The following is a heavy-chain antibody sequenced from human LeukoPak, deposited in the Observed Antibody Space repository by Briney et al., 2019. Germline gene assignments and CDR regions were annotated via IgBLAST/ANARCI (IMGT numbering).Heavy chain of an antibody. CDR2: IRYDGSNK. CDR3: ARDWVGYDYVWGTYRFSYYFDY. Sequence: PGGSLRLSCAASGFTFSSYGMHWVRQAPGKGLEWVAFIRYDGSNKYYADSVKGRFTISRDNSKNTLYLQMNSLRAEDTAVYYCARDWVGYDYVWGTYRFSYYFDYWGQGTLVTVSS. D-gene: IGHD3-16*02. CDR1: GFTFSSYG. J-gene: IGHJ4*02. V-gene: IGHV3-30*02.